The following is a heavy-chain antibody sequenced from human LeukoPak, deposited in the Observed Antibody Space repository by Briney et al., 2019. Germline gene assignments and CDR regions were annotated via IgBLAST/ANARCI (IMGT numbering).Heavy chain of an antibody. Sequence: GGSLRLSCAASGFTFSNAWMSWVRQAPGKGLEWVAVIWYDGSNKYYADSVKGRFTISRDNSKNTLYLQMNSLRAEDTAVYYCARESSGSQRGIDYWGQGTLVTVSS. CDR3: ARESSGSQRGIDY. V-gene: IGHV3-33*08. CDR1: GFTFSNAW. J-gene: IGHJ4*02. D-gene: IGHD5-12*01. CDR2: IWYDGSNK.